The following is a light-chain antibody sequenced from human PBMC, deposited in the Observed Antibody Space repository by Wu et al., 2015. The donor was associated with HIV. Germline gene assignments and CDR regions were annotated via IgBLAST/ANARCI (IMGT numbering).Light chain of an antibody. CDR2: TAS. CDR1: QNINSW. J-gene: IGKJ1*01. CDR3: QQYNTSPWT. Sequence: DIQMTQSPSTLSASVGDRVTITCRASQNINSWLAWYQQKPGKAPRLLIYTASDLESGVPSRFSGSGSGTEFSPTISSLQPDDFATYYCQQYNTSPWTFGHGTKVEVK. V-gene: IGKV1-5*03.